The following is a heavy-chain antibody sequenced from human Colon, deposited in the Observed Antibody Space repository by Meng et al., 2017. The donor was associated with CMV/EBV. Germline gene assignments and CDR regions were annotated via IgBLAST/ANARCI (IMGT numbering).Heavy chain of an antibody. CDR2: VTSSSTYI. CDR1: GFSFSGYS. D-gene: IGHD6-19*01. Sequence: GGSLRLSCAASGFSFSGYSMSWVRQAPGKGLQWVASVTSSSTYIYYANSVKGRFTISRDNAKNTLYLQMNSLRAEDTAVYYCAKLSSGWPHYFDYWGQGTLVTVSS. V-gene: IGHV3-21*04. J-gene: IGHJ4*02. CDR3: AKLSSGWPHYFDY.